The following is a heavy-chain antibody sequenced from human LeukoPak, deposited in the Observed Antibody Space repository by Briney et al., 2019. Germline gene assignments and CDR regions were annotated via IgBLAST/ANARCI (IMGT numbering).Heavy chain of an antibody. V-gene: IGHV4-59*01. J-gene: IGHJ4*02. CDR3: ARINDYGGNSVDY. CDR2: IYYSGNT. D-gene: IGHD4-23*01. CDR1: GGSISTDY. Sequence: ASETLSLTCTVSGGSISTDYWSWIRQPPGKGLEWIGYIYYSGNTNYHRSLKSRVTVSVDTSKNQFSLKLSSVTAADTAVYYCARINDYGGNSVDYWGQGKLVTVAS.